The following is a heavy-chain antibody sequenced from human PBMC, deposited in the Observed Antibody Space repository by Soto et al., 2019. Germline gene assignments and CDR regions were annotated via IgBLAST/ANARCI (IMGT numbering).Heavy chain of an antibody. Sequence: PGGSLRLSCAASGFTFDDYGMHWVRQPPGKGLEWVSGISWNSGTIVYADSVKGRFTISRDNAKNSLYLQMNSLRAEDTALYYCAKDRQSGTTVTFDYWGQGTLVTVSS. D-gene: IGHD4-17*01. V-gene: IGHV3-9*01. CDR2: ISWNSGTI. J-gene: IGHJ4*02. CDR1: GFTFDDYG. CDR3: AKDRQSGTTVTFDY.